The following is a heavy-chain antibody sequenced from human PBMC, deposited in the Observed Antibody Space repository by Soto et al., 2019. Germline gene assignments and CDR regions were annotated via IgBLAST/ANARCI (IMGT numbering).Heavy chain of an antibody. J-gene: IGHJ4*02. CDR2: IKADGSET. V-gene: IGHV3-7*03. Sequence: GVLRLSCAASGFSFSTYWMSWVRQVPGTGLEWVANIKADGSETYYVDSVRGRFTISRDNAKTSLYLQMNSLRAEDTAVYYCAKGGNIDFCGQGTLVTVSS. CDR3: AKGGNIDF. CDR1: GFSFSTYW. D-gene: IGHD3-16*01.